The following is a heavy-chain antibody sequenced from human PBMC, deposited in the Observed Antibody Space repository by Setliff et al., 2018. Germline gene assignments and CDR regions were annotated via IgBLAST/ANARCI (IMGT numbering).Heavy chain of an antibody. CDR3: ARDLRGILSLHDSDY. J-gene: IGHJ4*02. Sequence: PGGSLRLSCAASGFIFSTYRMHWVRQAPGKGLEWVAVIWDDGGNKYHADSVKGRFTISRDNSKNTLYLQMNSLRPEDTAVYYCARDLRGILSLHDSDYWGQGTVVTVSS. CDR1: GFIFSTYR. D-gene: IGHD3-16*01. CDR2: IWDDGGNK. V-gene: IGHV3-33*08.